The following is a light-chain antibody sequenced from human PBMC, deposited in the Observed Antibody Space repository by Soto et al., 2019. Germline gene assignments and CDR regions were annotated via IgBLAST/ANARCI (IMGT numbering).Light chain of an antibody. Sequence: EIVLTQSPGTLSLSPGERATLSCMSSQSVSSSYLAWYQQIPGQAPRLLIYGASSRATAIPDTFSGSGSGTDFTLTISRLEPEDFALYFCQQYGDSPPGTCGQGTRREIK. J-gene: IGKJ5*01. CDR2: GAS. CDR3: QQYGDSPPGT. CDR1: QSVSSSY. V-gene: IGKV3-20*01.